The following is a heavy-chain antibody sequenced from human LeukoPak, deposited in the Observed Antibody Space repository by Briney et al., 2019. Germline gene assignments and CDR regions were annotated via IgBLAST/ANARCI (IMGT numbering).Heavy chain of an antibody. CDR1: GGSISSGGYS. Sequence: SETLSLTCAVSGGSISSGGYSWSWIRQPPGKGLEWIGYIYHSGSTYYNPSLKGRVTISVDRSKNQFSLKLSSVTAADTAVYYCARASTSFDYWGQGTLVTVSS. CDR2: IYHSGST. V-gene: IGHV4-30-2*01. CDR3: ARASTSFDY. D-gene: IGHD5/OR15-5a*01. J-gene: IGHJ4*02.